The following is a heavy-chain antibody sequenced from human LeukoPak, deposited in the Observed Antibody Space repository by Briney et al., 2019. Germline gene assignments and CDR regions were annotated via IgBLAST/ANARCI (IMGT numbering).Heavy chain of an antibody. CDR3: ARDGGVPAAILTAMVTLDY. D-gene: IGHD2-2*02. Sequence: SVKVSCTASGGTFSSYAISWVRQAPGQGLEWMGGIIPIFGTANYAQKFQGRVTITTDESTSTAYMELSSLRSEDTAVYYCARDGGVPAAILTAMVTLDYWGQGTLVTVSS. V-gene: IGHV1-69*05. J-gene: IGHJ4*02. CDR2: IIPIFGTA. CDR1: GGTFSSYA.